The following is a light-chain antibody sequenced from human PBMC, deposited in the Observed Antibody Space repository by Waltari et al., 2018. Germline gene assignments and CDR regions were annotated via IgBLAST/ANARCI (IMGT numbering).Light chain of an antibody. V-gene: IGLV10-54*04. CDR3: SAWDSSLSAWV. J-gene: IGLJ3*02. CDR1: SNNVGNQG. CDR2: RNN. Sequence: QAGLTQPPSVSKGLRQTATLTCPGNSNNVGNQGAAWLQQNQGHPPTLLSYRNNNRPSGISERFSASRSGNTASLNITGLQPEDEADYYCSAWDSSLSAWVFGGGTKLTVL.